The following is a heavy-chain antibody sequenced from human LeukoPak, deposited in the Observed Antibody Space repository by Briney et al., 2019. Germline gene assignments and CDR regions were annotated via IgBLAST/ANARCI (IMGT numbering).Heavy chain of an antibody. D-gene: IGHD2-2*01. CDR2: ISGSGGST. J-gene: IGHJ4*02. Sequence: GSLRLSCAASGFTVSSNYMSWVRQAPGKGLEWVSAISGSGGSTYYADSVKGRFTISRDNSKNTLYLQMNSLRAGDTAVYYYVGTVPAASTQVWDYWGQGTLVTVSS. CDR3: VGTVPAASTQVWDY. V-gene: IGHV3-66*02. CDR1: GFTVSSNY.